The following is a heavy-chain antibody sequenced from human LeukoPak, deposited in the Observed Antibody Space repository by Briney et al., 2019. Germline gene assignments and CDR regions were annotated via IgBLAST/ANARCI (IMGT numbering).Heavy chain of an antibody. CDR3: AKDGKMVRGVLYYFDY. V-gene: IGHV3-30*02. CDR1: GFTFSSYG. J-gene: IGHJ4*02. D-gene: IGHD3-10*01. CDR2: IRYDGSNK. Sequence: GGSLRLSCAASGFTFSSYGMHWVRQAPGKGLEWVAFIRYDGSNKYYADSVKGRFTISRDNSKNTLYLQMNSLRAEDTAVYYCAKDGKMVRGVLYYFDYWGQGTLVTVSS.